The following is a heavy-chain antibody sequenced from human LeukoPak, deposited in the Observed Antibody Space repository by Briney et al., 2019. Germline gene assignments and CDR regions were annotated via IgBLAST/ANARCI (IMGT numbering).Heavy chain of an antibody. CDR1: GFTFDDYG. CDR2: INHSGST. CDR3: ARPGYSSGWGFDY. D-gene: IGHD6-19*01. Sequence: PGGSLRLSCAASGFTFDDYGLSWVRQPPGKGLEWIGEINHSGSTNYNPSLKSRVTISVDTSKNQFSLKLSSVTAADTAVYYCARPGYSSGWGFDYWGQGTLVTVSS. J-gene: IGHJ4*02. V-gene: IGHV4-34*01.